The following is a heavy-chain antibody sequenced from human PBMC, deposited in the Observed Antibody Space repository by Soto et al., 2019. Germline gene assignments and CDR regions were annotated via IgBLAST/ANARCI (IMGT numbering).Heavy chain of an antibody. CDR2: IFCDGSSDCNT. J-gene: IGHJ4*02. V-gene: IGHV4-59*01. Sequence: QVQLQESGPGLVKPSETMSLTCSVSGGSINNYFWSWIRQSPGKGLEWIGYIFCDGSSDCNTNHHPSLKSRVTISPDTSNNQFSLKVQSVTPADTAVYYCARGRDGYNYDFDYWGQGTLVTVSS. CDR3: ARGRDGYNYDFDY. D-gene: IGHD5-12*01. CDR1: GGSINNYF.